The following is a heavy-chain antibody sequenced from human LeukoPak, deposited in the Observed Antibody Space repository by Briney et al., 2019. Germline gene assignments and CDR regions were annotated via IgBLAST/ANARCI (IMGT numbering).Heavy chain of an antibody. J-gene: IGHJ4*02. CDR2: IYYSGST. Sequence: PSETLSLTCTVSGGSISSSSYYWGWIRQPPGKGLEWIGSIYYSGSTYYNPSLKSRVTISVDTSKNQFSLKPSSVTAADTAVYYCASIAVAGLLVDYWGQGTLVTVSS. V-gene: IGHV4-39*01. D-gene: IGHD6-19*01. CDR1: GGSISSSSYY. CDR3: ASIAVAGLLVDY.